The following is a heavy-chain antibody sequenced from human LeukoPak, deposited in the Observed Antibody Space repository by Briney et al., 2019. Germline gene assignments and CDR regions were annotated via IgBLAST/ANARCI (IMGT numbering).Heavy chain of an antibody. J-gene: IGHJ4*02. CDR1: GFTFSGSW. Sequence: GGSLRLSCAASGFTFSGSWMTWVRQAPGKGLEWVSAISGRDDSTYYADSVKGRFTISRDTSKNTLFLQMNSLRAEDTAVYYCAKWGDYDILTGYYDPDYWGQGTLVTVSS. CDR2: ISGRDDST. D-gene: IGHD3-9*01. V-gene: IGHV3-23*01. CDR3: AKWGDYDILTGYYDPDY.